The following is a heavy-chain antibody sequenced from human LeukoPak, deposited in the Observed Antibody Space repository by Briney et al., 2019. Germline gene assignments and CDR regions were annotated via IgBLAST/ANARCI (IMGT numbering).Heavy chain of an antibody. V-gene: IGHV4-59*01. Sequence: PSETLSLTCNVSGGSIRGYYWSWIRQPPGKGLEWIGYIYSSGSTNYNPSLKSRVTMSVDTSKNQFSLKVSSVTAADTAVYYCARGLVTTFDYWGQGTLVTVSS. D-gene: IGHD3-9*01. CDR3: ARGLVTTFDY. CDR2: IYSSGST. CDR1: GGSIRGYY. J-gene: IGHJ4*02.